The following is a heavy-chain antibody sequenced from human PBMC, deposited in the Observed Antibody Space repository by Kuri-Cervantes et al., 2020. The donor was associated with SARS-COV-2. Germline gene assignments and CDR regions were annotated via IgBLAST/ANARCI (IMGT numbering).Heavy chain of an antibody. V-gene: IGHV3-30*18. CDR1: GFTFSRTD. J-gene: IGHJ4*02. CDR2: ISYDGKKK. CDR3: AKDHFGVHDF. D-gene: IGHD2-21*01. Sequence: GGSLRLSCAASGFTFSRTDMHWVRQAPGKGLEWVAVISYDGKKKKCIGSGKGRFTISRDNSQNTVYLRMTNLRSEDTAMYYCAKDHFGVHDFWGQGSLVTVSS.